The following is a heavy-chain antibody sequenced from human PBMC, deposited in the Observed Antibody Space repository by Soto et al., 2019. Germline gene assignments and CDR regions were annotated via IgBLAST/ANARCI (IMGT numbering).Heavy chain of an antibody. CDR2: ISYDGSNK. V-gene: IGHV3-30*18. CDR3: AKDQYYYDSSGYYPNYYYYYGMDV. Sequence: GGSLRLSCEASGFNFSSYGMHWVRQAQGKGLEWVAVISYDGSNKYYADSVKGRFTISRDNSKNTLYLQMNSLRAEDTAVYYCAKDQYYYDSSGYYPNYYYYYGMDVWGQGTTVTVSS. D-gene: IGHD3-22*01. J-gene: IGHJ6*02. CDR1: GFNFSSYG.